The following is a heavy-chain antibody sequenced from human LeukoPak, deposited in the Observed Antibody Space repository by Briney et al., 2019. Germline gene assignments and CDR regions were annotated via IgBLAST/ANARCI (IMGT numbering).Heavy chain of an antibody. CDR3: VNHITAMVRGCLDH. Sequence: PGGSLRLSCAASGFTFNTLAMSWVRQAPWKGLEGVSAINARGFITYYAESVKGRFTISRDNSKNTLFLQMNSLSVEDTAIYYCVNHITAMVRGCLDHWGQGILVTVSS. V-gene: IGHV3-23*01. J-gene: IGHJ4*02. CDR1: GFTFNTLA. D-gene: IGHD5-18*01. CDR2: INARGFIT.